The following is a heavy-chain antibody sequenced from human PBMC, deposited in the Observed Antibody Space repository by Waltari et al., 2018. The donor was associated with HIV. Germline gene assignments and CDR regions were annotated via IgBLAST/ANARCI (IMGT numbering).Heavy chain of an antibody. J-gene: IGHJ5*02. V-gene: IGHV4-39*01. D-gene: IGHD3-3*01. CDR3: ARLPDTPGVTWGRWFDR. Sequence: QLQLQESGPGLVKPSETLSLTCNVSGGSITSSSDYWAWIRQPPGKALEWIGSLYYTGTTHYNPSLKSRVTISVDTSKNRFSLKLNSVTAADTAVYYCARLPDTPGVTWGRWFDRWGQGTLVTVSS. CDR2: LYYTGTT. CDR1: GGSITSSSDY.